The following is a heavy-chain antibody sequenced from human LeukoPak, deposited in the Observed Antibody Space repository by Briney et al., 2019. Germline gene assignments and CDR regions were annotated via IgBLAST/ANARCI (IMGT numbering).Heavy chain of an antibody. D-gene: IGHD6-19*01. CDR2: IYYTGST. CDR1: DGSINGYY. Sequence: SETLSLTCTVSDGSINGYYWSWIRQSPGKGLESLGYIYYTGSTNYNPSLKSRVTMSVDTSKNQFSLKLSSVTAADTAVYYCARDKRVAVAGTYIYYYYMDVWGNGTTVTISS. V-gene: IGHV4-59*12. CDR3: ARDKRVAVAGTYIYYYYMDV. J-gene: IGHJ6*03.